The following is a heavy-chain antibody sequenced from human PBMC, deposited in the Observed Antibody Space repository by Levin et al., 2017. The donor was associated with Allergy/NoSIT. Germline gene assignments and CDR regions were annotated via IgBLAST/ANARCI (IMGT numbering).Heavy chain of an antibody. V-gene: IGHV3-7*03. CDR3: ARGGANRFDS. D-gene: IGHD2-8*01. CDR1: GFSFNSYT. Sequence: GESLKISCAASGFSFNSYTMSWVRQTPGKGLQWVASMKEDGSEINYVDSVKGRFTISRDNAKNSLCLQMNSLRVEDTAIYYCARGGANRFDSWGQGTLVTVSS. J-gene: IGHJ4*02. CDR2: MKEDGSEI.